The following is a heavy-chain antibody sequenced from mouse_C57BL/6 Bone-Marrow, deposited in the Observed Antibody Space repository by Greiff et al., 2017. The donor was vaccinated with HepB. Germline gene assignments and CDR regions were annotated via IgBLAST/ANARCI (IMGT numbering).Heavy chain of an antibody. J-gene: IGHJ2*01. CDR2: IYPGDGDT. Sequence: QVQLKQSGAELVKPGASVKISCKASGYAFSSYWMNWVKQRPGKGLEWIGQIYPGDGDTNYNGKFKGKATLTADKSSSTAYMQLSSLTSEDSAVYFCARHSNDYDERDFDYWGQGTTLTVSS. CDR3: ARHSNDYDERDFDY. V-gene: IGHV1-80*01. CDR1: GYAFSSYW. D-gene: IGHD2-4*01.